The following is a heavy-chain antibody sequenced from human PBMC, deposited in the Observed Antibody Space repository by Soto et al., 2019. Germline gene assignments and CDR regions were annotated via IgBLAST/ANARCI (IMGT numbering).Heavy chain of an antibody. CDR1: GFTFDAYD. J-gene: IGHJ4*02. D-gene: IGHD6-19*01. CDR2: LSWNSGTI. Sequence: EVQLVEAGGGLVQPGKSLRLSCAASGFTFDAYDMHWVRQVPGKGLEWVSGLSWNSGTIDYADSVKGRFTISRDNAKNSLHLHMNSLKPEDTAFYYCAKAESSGWYYSLDYWGQGTLVTVSS. CDR3: AKAESSGWYYSLDY. V-gene: IGHV3-9*01.